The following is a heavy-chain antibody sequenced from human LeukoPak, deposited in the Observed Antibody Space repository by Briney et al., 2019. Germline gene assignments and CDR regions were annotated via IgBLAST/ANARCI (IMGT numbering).Heavy chain of an antibody. CDR1: GYTFTSYA. D-gene: IGHD6-13*01. CDR2: ISADNGNT. J-gene: IGHJ6*03. Sequence: ASVKVSCKASGYTFTSYAISWVRQAPGQGLEWMGWISADNGNTDYAQRFQGRVTMTTDTSTSTAYMELRSLRSDDTAVYYCARLAAAGKVNYYYYYMDVWGKGTTVTVSS. CDR3: ARLAAAGKVNYYYYYMDV. V-gene: IGHV1-18*01.